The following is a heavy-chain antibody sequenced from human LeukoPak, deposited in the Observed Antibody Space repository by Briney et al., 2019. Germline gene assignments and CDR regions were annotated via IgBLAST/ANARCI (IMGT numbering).Heavy chain of an antibody. J-gene: IGHJ6*03. CDR2: IYYSGST. V-gene: IGHV4-39*01. CDR1: GDSISSSSSY. CDR3: ARQLYVSGSYYAPMDV. Sequence: SETLSLTCSVSGDSISSSSSYWGWIRQPPGKGLEWIGSIYYSGSTYYNPSLKSRLTISVDTSKNQFSLELSSVTAADTALYFCARQLYVSGSYYAPMDVWGKGTTVTISS. D-gene: IGHD3-10*01.